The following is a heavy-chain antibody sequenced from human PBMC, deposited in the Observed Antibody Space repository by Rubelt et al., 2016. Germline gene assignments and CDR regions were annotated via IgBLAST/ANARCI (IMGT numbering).Heavy chain of an antibody. Sequence: QVQLQESGPGLVKPPETLSLTCTVSGGSISSYYWSWIRQPAGKGLEWIGRIYTRWSTNYNPSLKSRVTRSVDTDKNQVALELSDVNAADTAVYYCAREGPEYGTNGVCYTLWYFDLWGRGTLVTVSS. D-gene: IGHD2-8*01. CDR2: IYTRWST. CDR1: GGSISSYY. J-gene: IGHJ2*01. V-gene: IGHV4-4*07. CDR3: AREGPEYGTNGVCYTLWYFDL.